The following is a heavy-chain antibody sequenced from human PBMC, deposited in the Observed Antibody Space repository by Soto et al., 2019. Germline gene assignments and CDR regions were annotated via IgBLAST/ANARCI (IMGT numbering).Heavy chain of an antibody. Sequence: QVQLVQSGAEVKKPGASVKVSCKASGYTFTNFAMPWVRQAPGQRLEWMGWINAGNGNTKYSQKFQDRVTITRDTDASTAYMELRGLKSEDTAVYYYASESDCGEFDYWGQGTLVTVSS. D-gene: IGHD2-21*01. V-gene: IGHV1-3*01. J-gene: IGHJ4*02. CDR3: ASESDCGEFDY. CDR1: GYTFTNFA. CDR2: INAGNGNT.